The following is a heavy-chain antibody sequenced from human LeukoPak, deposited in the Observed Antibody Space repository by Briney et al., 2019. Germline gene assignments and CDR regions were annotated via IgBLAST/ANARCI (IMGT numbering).Heavy chain of an antibody. CDR2: ISPTGSTT. J-gene: IGHJ4*02. Sequence: PGGSLRLSCTASGFSFSGHWMHWARQLPGKGLVWVSRISPTGSTTSYADSVKGRFTVSRDNAKNTLYLQVNNLRAEDTAVYYCARDHTYSSGWYVDYWGQGTLVTVSS. CDR3: ARDHTYSSGWYVDY. CDR1: GFSFSGHW. D-gene: IGHD6-19*01. V-gene: IGHV3-74*01.